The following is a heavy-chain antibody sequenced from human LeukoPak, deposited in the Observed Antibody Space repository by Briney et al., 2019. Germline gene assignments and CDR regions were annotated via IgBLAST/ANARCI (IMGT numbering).Heavy chain of an antibody. CDR1: GDTLTELS. Sequence: GASVKVSCKVSGDTLTELSMHWVRQAPGKGLEWMGGFDPEDGETIYAQKFQGRVTMTEDTSTDTAYMELRSLRSDDTAMYYCARDAPPCTSCLSYYYYMDVWGKGTTVTVSS. J-gene: IGHJ6*03. V-gene: IGHV1-24*01. D-gene: IGHD2-2*01. CDR2: FDPEDGET. CDR3: ARDAPPCTSCLSYYYYMDV.